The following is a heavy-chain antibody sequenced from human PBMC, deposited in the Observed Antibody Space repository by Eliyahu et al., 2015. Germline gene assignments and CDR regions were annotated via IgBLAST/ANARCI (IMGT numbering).Heavy chain of an antibody. J-gene: IGHJ4*02. V-gene: IGHV4-4*02. CDR2: IHHIGST. CDR3: ARQMATSGTTYLDY. Sequence: QVQLQESGPGVVKPSGTVSLTCAVSGGSITSNNWWSWVRQPPGKGLEWIGEIHHIGSTNYNPSLRSRVTMSLDKSKNQFSLKLSSVTAADTAVYYCARQMATSGTTYLDYWGQGNLVSVSS. D-gene: IGHD5-24*01. CDR1: GGSITSNNW.